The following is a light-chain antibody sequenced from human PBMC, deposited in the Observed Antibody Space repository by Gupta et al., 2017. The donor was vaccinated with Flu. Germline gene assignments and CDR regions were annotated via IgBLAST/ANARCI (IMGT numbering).Light chain of an antibody. CDR2: AAS. V-gene: IGKV1D-12*01. CDR3: QQANSFLPFT. J-gene: IGKJ3*01. Sequence: DIQMTQSPSSVSASVGDRVTITCRASQGISSWLAWYQHKPGKAPKLLIYAASSLQSGVPSRFSGSGAGTDFTLTISSLQPEDFATYYCQQANSFLPFTFGPGTKVDIK. CDR1: QGISSW.